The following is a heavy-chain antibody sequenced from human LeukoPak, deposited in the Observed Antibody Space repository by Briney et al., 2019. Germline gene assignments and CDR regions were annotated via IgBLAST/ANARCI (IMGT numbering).Heavy chain of an antibody. D-gene: IGHD3-10*01. Sequence: SETLSLTCTVSGGSIGSFYWSWIRQPPGKGLEWIGYIYNSGNNNYNPSLKSRVTMAVDTSKNQFSLKLSSVTAADTAVYYCARASVLLSADYWGQGILVIVSA. V-gene: IGHV4-59*01. CDR1: GGSIGSFY. CDR3: ARASVLLSADY. J-gene: IGHJ4*02. CDR2: IYNSGNN.